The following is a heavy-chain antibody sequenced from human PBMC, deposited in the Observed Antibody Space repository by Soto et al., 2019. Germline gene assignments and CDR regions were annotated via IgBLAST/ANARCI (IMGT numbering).Heavy chain of an antibody. CDR2: IYYSGST. J-gene: IGHJ5*02. V-gene: IGHV4-59*01. CDR1: GGSISSYY. CDR3: ARSLYSGSYTNWFDP. D-gene: IGHD1-26*01. Sequence: SETLSLTCTVSGGSISSYYWSWIRQPPGKGLEYIGYIYYSGSTNYNPSLKSRVTISVDTSKKQFSLKLSSVTAADTAVYYCARSLYSGSYTNWFDPWGQGTLVTSPQ.